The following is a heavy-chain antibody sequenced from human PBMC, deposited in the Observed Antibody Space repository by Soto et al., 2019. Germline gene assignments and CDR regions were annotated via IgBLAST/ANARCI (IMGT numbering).Heavy chain of an antibody. CDR3: AGGTGGGYVDS. CDR2: ISAYNGNT. CDR1: GYTFTNYG. J-gene: IGHJ4*02. Sequence: QVQLVQSGAEVKKPGASVRVSCKASGYTFTNYGISWVRQAPGQGLEWMGWISAYNGNTNYAPKRQGTGTMTTATSTNTAYIELRSLRSADTAVYYGAGGTGGGYVDSWAQGPLVTVSS. V-gene: IGHV1-18*01. D-gene: IGHD3-16*01.